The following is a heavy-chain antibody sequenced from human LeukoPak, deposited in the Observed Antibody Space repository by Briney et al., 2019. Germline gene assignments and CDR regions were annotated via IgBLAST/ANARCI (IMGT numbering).Heavy chain of an antibody. CDR3: AREDMIVVVIRAFDI. D-gene: IGHD3-22*01. J-gene: IGHJ3*02. CDR1: GYSFTSYY. V-gene: IGHV1-46*01. Sequence: GASVKVSCKASGYSFTSYYMHWVRQAPGQGLEWMGLINPSGSSTTYAQKFQGRVTMTRDTSISTAYMELSRLRSDDTAVYYCAREDMIVVVIRAFDIWGQGTMVTVSS. CDR2: INPSGSST.